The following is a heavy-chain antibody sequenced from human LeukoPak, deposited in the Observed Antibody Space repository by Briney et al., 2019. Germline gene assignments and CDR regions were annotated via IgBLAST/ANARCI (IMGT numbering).Heavy chain of an antibody. V-gene: IGHV3-9*01. CDR3: AKVQSYGGNSGHIDY. D-gene: IGHD4-23*01. Sequence: GGSLRLSCAASGFTFYDYAMHWVRQAPGKGLEWVSGISWNSGSIGYADSVKGRFTISRDNAKNSLCLQMNSLRAEDTALYYCAKVQSYGGNSGHIDYWGQGTLVTVSS. CDR1: GFTFYDYA. J-gene: IGHJ4*02. CDR2: ISWNSGSI.